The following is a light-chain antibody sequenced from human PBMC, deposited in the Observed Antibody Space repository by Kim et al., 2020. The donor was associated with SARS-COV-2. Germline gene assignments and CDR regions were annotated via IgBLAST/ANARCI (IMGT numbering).Light chain of an antibody. Sequence: EIVLTQSPATLSLSPGERATLSCRASQSVSSSYLAWYQQKPGQAPSLLTYGASSRTIGIPDRFSGSGSGTDFTLTISRREPEDFAVYYCQKYGSSPPWTFGQGTKVDIK. CDR2: GAS. CDR3: QKYGSSPPWT. J-gene: IGKJ1*01. V-gene: IGKV3-20*01. CDR1: QSVSSSY.